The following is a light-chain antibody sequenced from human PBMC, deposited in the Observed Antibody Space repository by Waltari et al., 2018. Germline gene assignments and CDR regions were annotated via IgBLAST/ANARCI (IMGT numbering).Light chain of an antibody. V-gene: IGLV3-21*01. Sequence: SYVLTQPPSVSVAPGKTAAITCGGKDIGSKTVKGYQQKPDQAPLVVMSHDTDRPSGIPERFSGSNSGNTAILTINRVEAGDEADYYCQVWDSTSEHVVFGGGTKLIVL. CDR1: DIGSKT. J-gene: IGLJ3*02. CDR3: QVWDSTSEHVV. CDR2: HDT.